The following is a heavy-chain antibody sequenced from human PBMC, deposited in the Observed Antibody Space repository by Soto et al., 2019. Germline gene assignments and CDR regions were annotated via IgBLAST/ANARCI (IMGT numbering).Heavy chain of an antibody. J-gene: IGHJ6*03. CDR1: GFTFSSYA. Sequence: GGSLRLSCAASGFTFSSYAMSWVRQAPGKGLEWVSAISGSSSYIYYADSVKGRFTISRDNAKNSPYLQMNSLRAEDTAVYYCAVSDYYYMDVWGKGTTVTVSS. CDR2: ISGSSSYI. CDR3: AVSDYYYMDV. V-gene: IGHV3-21*01.